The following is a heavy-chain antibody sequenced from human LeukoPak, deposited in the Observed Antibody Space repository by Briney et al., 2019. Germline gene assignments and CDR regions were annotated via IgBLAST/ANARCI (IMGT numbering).Heavy chain of an antibody. CDR1: GGTFSSYA. V-gene: IGHV1-69*05. CDR3: ARAQYYYDSSGYYSPGYFQH. Sequence: GSSVKVSCKASGGTFSSYAISWVRQAPGQGLEWMGGIIPIFGTANYAQKFQGRVTITTDESTSTAYMELSSLRSEDTAVYYCARAQYYYDSSGYYSPGYFQHWGQGTLVTVSS. D-gene: IGHD3-22*01. CDR2: IIPIFGTA. J-gene: IGHJ1*01.